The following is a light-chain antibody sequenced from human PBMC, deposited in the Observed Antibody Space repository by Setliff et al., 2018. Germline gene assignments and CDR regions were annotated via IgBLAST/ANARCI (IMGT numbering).Light chain of an antibody. J-gene: IGLJ1*01. CDR1: YSDVGKYNL. CDR3: CSYAGSSTFV. Sequence: QSALTQPASVSGSPGQSITISCTGTYSDVGKYNLVSWYQQHPGKAPKLILYDFTTRPSGVSDRFSGSKSANTASLTISGLRAEDEADYYCCSYAGSSTFVFGGGTRAPS. V-gene: IGLV2-23*02. CDR2: DFT.